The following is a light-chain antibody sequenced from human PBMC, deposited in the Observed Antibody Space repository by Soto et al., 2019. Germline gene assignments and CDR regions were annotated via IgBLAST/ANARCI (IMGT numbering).Light chain of an antibody. CDR1: QTVRNNY. J-gene: IGKJ5*01. CDR2: DAS. Sequence: EFVLTQSPGTLSLSPGERATLSCRASQTVRNNYLAWYQQKPGQAPRLLIYDASSRATGIPDRFSGGGSGTGFTLTISRLEPEDFAVYYCQQYGSSPPSSTFGQGTRLEIK. V-gene: IGKV3-20*01. CDR3: QQYGSSPPSST.